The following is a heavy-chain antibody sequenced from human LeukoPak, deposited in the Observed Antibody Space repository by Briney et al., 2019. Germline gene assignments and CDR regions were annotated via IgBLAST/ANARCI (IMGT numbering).Heavy chain of an antibody. J-gene: IGHJ3*02. CDR3: ARRLRFLEWSEFRAAFDI. CDR1: GFTFSSYW. CDR2: IKQDGSEK. Sequence: PGGSLRLSCAASGFTFSSYWMSWVRQAPGKGLEWVANIKQDGSEKYYVDSVKGRFTISRDNAKNSLYLQMNSLRAEDTAVYYCARRLRFLEWSEFRAAFDIWGRGTMVTVSS. D-gene: IGHD3-3*01. V-gene: IGHV3-7*01.